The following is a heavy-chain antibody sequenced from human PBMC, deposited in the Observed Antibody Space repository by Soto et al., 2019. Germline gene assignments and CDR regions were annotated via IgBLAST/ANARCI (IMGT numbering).Heavy chain of an antibody. CDR1: GFTFSDYA. J-gene: IGHJ4*02. D-gene: IGHD6-19*01. CDR3: AKGGRQWLVTSDFNY. CDR2: VSHDGRNT. V-gene: IGHV3-30*18. Sequence: PGGSLRLSCAASGFTFSDYAMHWVGRAPGKGLKGVAVVSHDGRNTHYADSVKGRFTISRDSSKNTVSLEMTSLRAEDTAVYYCAKGGRQWLVTSDFNYWGQGALVTVSS.